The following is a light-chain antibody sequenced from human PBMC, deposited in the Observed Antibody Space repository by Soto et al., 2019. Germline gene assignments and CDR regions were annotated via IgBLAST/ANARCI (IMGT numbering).Light chain of an antibody. CDR3: QQCDSTPQT. CDR2: TTS. Sequence: DIQMTQSPSSLSASVGDRVTITCRASQSINSHLNWYRKKPGKPPKLLIHTTSSLQSGVPSRFSGSGTGTDFTLTISSLQPEDFATYYCQQCDSTPQTFGGGTKVEI. CDR1: QSINSH. V-gene: IGKV1-39*01. J-gene: IGKJ4*01.